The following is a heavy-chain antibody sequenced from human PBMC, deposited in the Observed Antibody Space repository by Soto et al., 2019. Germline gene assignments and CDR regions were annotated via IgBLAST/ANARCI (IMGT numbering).Heavy chain of an antibody. Sequence: GGSLRLSCAASGFTFSGYAMSWVRQAPGKGLEWVSAISGSGGSTYYADSVKGRFTISRDNSKNTLYLQMNSLRAEDTAVYYCVKVAESGYYYFDYWGQGTLVTVSS. CDR2: ISGSGGST. D-gene: IGHD3-3*01. CDR3: VKVAESGYYYFDY. V-gene: IGHV3-23*01. CDR1: GFTFSGYA. J-gene: IGHJ4*02.